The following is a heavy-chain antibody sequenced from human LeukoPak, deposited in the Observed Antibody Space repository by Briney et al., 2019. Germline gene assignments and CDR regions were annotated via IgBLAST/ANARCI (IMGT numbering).Heavy chain of an antibody. CDR2: IIPIFGTA. J-gene: IGHJ5*02. CDR3: AKRTPPYNWFDP. CDR1: GGTFSSYA. Sequence: GASVKVSCKASGGTFSSYAISWVRQAPGQGLEWMGGIIPIFGTANYAQKFQGRVTITADKSTSTAYMELSSLRSEDTAVYYCAKRTPPYNWFDPWGQGTLVTVSS. D-gene: IGHD1-14*01. V-gene: IGHV1-69*06.